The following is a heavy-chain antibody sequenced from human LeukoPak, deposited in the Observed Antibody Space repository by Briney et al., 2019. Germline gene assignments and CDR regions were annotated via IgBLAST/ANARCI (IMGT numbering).Heavy chain of an antibody. CDR2: INHSGST. V-gene: IGHV4-34*01. CDR1: GGSFSGYY. D-gene: IGHD3-9*01. Sequence: SETLSLTCAVYGGSFSGYYWNWIRQPPGKGLEWFGEINHSGSTNYNPSLRGGVTISVATSKNHFLLKLSSVTAADTAVYYCARRPIYDILTGYSNYYYYGMDVWGQGTTVTVSS. J-gene: IGHJ6*02. CDR3: ARRPIYDILTGYSNYYYYGMDV.